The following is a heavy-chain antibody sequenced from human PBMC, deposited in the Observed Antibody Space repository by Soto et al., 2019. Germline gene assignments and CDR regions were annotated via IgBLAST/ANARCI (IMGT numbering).Heavy chain of an antibody. D-gene: IGHD2-2*01. Sequence: SVKVSCKASGGTFGSYAISWVRQAPGQGLEWMGGIIPIPGTANYAQKFQGRVTIAADESTSTAYVELSSLRSEDTAVYYCARSQGSSTSLEIYYYYYYGMDVWGQGTTVTVS. CDR3: ARSQGSSTSLEIYYYYYYGMDV. CDR1: GGTFGSYA. CDR2: IIPIPGTA. V-gene: IGHV1-69*13. J-gene: IGHJ6*02.